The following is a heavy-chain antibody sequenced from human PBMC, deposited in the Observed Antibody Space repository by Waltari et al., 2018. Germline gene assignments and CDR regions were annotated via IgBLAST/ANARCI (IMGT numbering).Heavy chain of an antibody. Sequence: QVQLVQSGAEVKKPGSSVKVSCKASGGPFSSYAFFWLRQAPGQGREWMGGSEPTHNRRDQAQRLQGRINITADKDTSTDYMELSSLTSEDTAVYYCARDSHYDVWSGHPTSHYFDYWGQGTLVTVSS. CDR3: ARDSHYDVWSGHPTSHYFDY. CDR1: GGPFSSYA. D-gene: IGHD3-3*01. CDR2: SEPTHNRR. V-gene: IGHV1-69*06. J-gene: IGHJ4*02.